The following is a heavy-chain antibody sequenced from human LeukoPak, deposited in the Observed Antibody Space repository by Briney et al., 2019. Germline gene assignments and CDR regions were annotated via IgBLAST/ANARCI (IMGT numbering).Heavy chain of an antibody. D-gene: IGHD4-23*01. CDR1: GGSISSRSDY. Sequence: SETLSLTCTVSGGSISSRSDYWGWIRQTPGKGLEWIGNLDSSGSTYYNPSLKSRVTISVGTSKNQFSLNLRSVTAADTAIYFCSRSHDYGGLYFYYYMDVWAKGTTVTVSS. CDR2: LDSSGST. V-gene: IGHV4-39*01. CDR3: SRSHDYGGLYFYYYMDV. J-gene: IGHJ6*03.